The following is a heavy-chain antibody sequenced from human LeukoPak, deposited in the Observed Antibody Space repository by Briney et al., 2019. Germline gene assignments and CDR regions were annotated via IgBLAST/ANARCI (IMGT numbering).Heavy chain of an antibody. V-gene: IGHV3-7*01. D-gene: IGHD5-12*01. CDR2: IKPDGSEQ. CDR1: GFTFSSHW. CDR3: ARDWLTTARTLDA. J-gene: IGHJ3*01. Sequence: GGSLRLSCAASGFTFSSHWMTWVRQAPGKGLEWVGSIKPDGSEQYYVDSVKGRFTISRDNAKNSLYLQINSLRAEDTALYYCARDWLTTARTLDAWGQGTMVTVSS.